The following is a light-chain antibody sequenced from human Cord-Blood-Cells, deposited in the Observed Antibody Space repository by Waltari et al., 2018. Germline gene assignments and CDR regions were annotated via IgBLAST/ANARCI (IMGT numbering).Light chain of an antibody. CDR2: AAS. V-gene: IGKV1-9*01. CDR1: QGISSY. J-gene: IGKJ4*01. Sequence: DIQLTQSPSFLSASVGDRVTITCRASQGISSYLAWYQQKPGKAPKLLIYAASTLQSGVPSRFSGSGSGTEFTLTISSLQPEDFATYYCQQLNSYLLTFGRGTKVEIK. CDR3: QQLNSYLLT.